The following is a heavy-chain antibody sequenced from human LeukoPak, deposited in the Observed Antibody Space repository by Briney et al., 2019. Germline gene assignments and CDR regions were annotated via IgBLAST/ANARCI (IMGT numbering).Heavy chain of an antibody. CDR2: INPSGGST. CDR1: GYTFTSYY. Sequence: ASAKVSCKASGYTFTSYYMHWVRQAPGQGLEWMGIINPSGGSTSYAQKFQGRVTMTRDTSTSTVYMELSSLRSDDTAVYYCARGWELLAQYFQHWGQGTLVTVSS. D-gene: IGHD1-26*01. V-gene: IGHV1-46*01. CDR3: ARGWELLAQYFQH. J-gene: IGHJ1*01.